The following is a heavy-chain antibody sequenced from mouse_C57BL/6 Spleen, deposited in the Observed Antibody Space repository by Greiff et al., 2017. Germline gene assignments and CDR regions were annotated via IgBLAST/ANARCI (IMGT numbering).Heavy chain of an antibody. Sequence: QVQLQQSGAELARPGASVKLSCKASGYTFTSYGISWVKQRTGQGLEWIGEIYPRSGNTYYNEKFKGKATLTADKSSSTAYMELRSLTSEDSAVYFCARGDGNPSYWYFDVWGTGTTVTVSS. CDR3: ARGDGNPSYWYFDV. CDR1: GYTFTSYG. D-gene: IGHD2-1*01. J-gene: IGHJ1*03. CDR2: IYPRSGNT. V-gene: IGHV1-81*01.